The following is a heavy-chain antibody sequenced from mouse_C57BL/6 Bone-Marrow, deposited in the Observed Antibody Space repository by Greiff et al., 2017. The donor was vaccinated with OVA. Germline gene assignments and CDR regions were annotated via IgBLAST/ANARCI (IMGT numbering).Heavy chain of an antibody. D-gene: IGHD2-3*01. Sequence: VQLQQSGPELVKPGASVKISCKASGYAFSSSWMNWVKQRPGKGLEWIGRIYPGDGVTNYNGKFKGKATLTADKSSSTAYMQLSSLTSEDSAVYFCARHEDGYYASYFDYGGQGTTLTVSS. V-gene: IGHV1-82*01. J-gene: IGHJ2*01. CDR3: ARHEDGYYASYFDY. CDR1: GYAFSSSW. CDR2: IYPGDGVT.